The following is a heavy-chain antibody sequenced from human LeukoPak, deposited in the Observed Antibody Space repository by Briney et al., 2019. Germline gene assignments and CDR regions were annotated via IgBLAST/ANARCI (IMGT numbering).Heavy chain of an antibody. D-gene: IGHD3-10*01. V-gene: IGHV4-59*08. Sequence: SETLSLTCTVSGGSISSYYWSWIRQPPGKGLEWIGYIYYSGSTNYNPSLKSRVTISVDTSKNQFSLKLSSVTAAATAVYYCARPEVGYRFGELSYWGQGTLVTVSS. CDR3: ARPEVGYRFGELSY. CDR2: IYYSGST. J-gene: IGHJ4*02. CDR1: GGSISSYY.